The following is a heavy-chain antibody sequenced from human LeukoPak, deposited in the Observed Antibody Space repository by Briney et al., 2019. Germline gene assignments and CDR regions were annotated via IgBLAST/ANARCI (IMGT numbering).Heavy chain of an antibody. CDR2: IYYSGST. J-gene: IGHJ4*02. CDR1: GGSISSYY. V-gene: IGHV4-59*08. CDR3: ARHNAGWLRFLDY. Sequence: SETLSLTCTVSGGSISSYYWSWIRQPPGKGLEWVGYIYYSGSTNYNPSLKGRVTISVDTSKNQFSLKLSSVTAADTAVYYCARHNAGWLRFLDYWGQGTLVTVSS. D-gene: IGHD5-12*01.